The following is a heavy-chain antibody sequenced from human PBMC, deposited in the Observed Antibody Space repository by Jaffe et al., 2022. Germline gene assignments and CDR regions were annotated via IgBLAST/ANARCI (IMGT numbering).Heavy chain of an antibody. V-gene: IGHV1-2*02. CDR1: GYTFTGYY. CDR3: ARVYGYCSGGSCYYFDY. D-gene: IGHD2-15*01. Sequence: QVQLVQSGAEVKKPGASVKVSCKASGYTFTGYYMHWVRQAPGQGLEWMGWINPNSGGTNYAQKFQGRVTMTRDTSISTAYMELSRLRSDDTAVYYCARVYGYCSGGSCYYFDYWGQGTLVTVSS. J-gene: IGHJ4*02. CDR2: INPNSGGT.